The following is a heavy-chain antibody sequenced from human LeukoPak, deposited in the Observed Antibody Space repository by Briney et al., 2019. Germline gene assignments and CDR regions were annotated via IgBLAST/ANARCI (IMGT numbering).Heavy chain of an antibody. CDR1: GGSLSSSSYY. J-gene: IGHJ4*02. CDR3: TRGSYDVLTGYSTLGEY. D-gene: IGHD3-9*01. CDR2: IDYSGST. Sequence: SETLSLTCTVSGGSLSSSSYYWGWVRQPPGKGLEWIGNIDYSGSTYYNPSLKTRLTISLDTSQRHFSLRLSSVTAADTASYYCTRGSYDVLTGYSTLGEYWGQGTLVTVSS. V-gene: IGHV4-39*02.